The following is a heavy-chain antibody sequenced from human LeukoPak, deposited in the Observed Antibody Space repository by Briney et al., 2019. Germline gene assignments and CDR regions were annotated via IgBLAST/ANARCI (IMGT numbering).Heavy chain of an antibody. Sequence: GASVKVSCKASGYTFTGYYMHWVRQAPGQGLEWMGWISAYNGNTNYAQKLQGRVTMTTDTSTSTAYMELRSLRSDDTAVYYCARNPAAGLLLCDYWGQGTLVTVSS. CDR3: ARNPAAGLLLCDY. J-gene: IGHJ4*02. CDR2: ISAYNGNT. CDR1: GYTFTGYY. D-gene: IGHD6-13*01. V-gene: IGHV1-18*04.